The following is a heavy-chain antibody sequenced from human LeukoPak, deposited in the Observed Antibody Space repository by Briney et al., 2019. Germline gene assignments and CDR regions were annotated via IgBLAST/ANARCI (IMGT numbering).Heavy chain of an antibody. Sequence: ERSLRLSCAASGFTVSSNYMSWVRQAPGKGLEWVSVIYSGGSTYYADSVKGRFTISRDNSKNTLYLQMNSLRAEDTAVYYCARALGNTVTLDYWGQGTLVTVSS. V-gene: IGHV3-53*01. J-gene: IGHJ4*02. CDR3: ARALGNTVTLDY. CDR2: IYSGGST. CDR1: GFTVSSNY. D-gene: IGHD4-11*01.